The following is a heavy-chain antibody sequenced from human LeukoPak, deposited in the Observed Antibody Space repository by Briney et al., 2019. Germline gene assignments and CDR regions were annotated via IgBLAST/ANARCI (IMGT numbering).Heavy chain of an antibody. CDR3: AKDAQRGFDYSNSLDY. J-gene: IGHJ4*02. CDR1: GFTFSHYG. D-gene: IGHD4-11*01. Sequence: GGSLRLSCSASGFTFSHYGMHWVRQAPGTGLEWVAVIGSDASDKYYANSVKGRFTISRDNFKNSLYLQMNSLRAEDTAVYYCAKDAQRGFDYSNSLDYWGQGTRVTVSS. V-gene: IGHV3-33*06. CDR2: IGSDASDK.